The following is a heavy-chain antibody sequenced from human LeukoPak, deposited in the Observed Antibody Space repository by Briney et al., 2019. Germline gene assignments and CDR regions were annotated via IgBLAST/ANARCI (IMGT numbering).Heavy chain of an antibody. CDR1: GFTFSSYS. J-gene: IGHJ4*02. CDR2: ISSSSSYI. Sequence: GGSLRLSCAASGFTFSSYSMNWVRQAPGRGLEWVSSISSSSSYIYYADSVKGRFTISRDNAKNSLYLQMNSLRAEDTAVYYCARGIVVVPAAIDLPYYFDYWGQGTLVTISS. D-gene: IGHD2-2*01. CDR3: ARGIVVVPAAIDLPYYFDY. V-gene: IGHV3-21*01.